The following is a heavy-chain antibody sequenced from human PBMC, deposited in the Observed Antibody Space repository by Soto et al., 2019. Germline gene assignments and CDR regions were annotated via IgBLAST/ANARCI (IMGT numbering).Heavy chain of an antibody. CDR1: GVTVSSNF. CDR3: VRDGAGGYYFDY. CDR2: IYSGGNT. Sequence: EVQLVESGGGLVQPGGSLRLSCEASGVTVSSNFMSWVRQAPGKGLEWVSVIYSGGNTYHTDSVKGRFIISRDNSKNTVYLQMNSLRVEDTAVYYCVRDGAGGYYFDYWGQGTLVTVSS. V-gene: IGHV3-66*01. D-gene: IGHD5-12*01. J-gene: IGHJ4*02.